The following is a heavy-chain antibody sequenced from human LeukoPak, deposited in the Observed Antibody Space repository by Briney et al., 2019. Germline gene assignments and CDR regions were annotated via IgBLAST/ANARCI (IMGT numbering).Heavy chain of an antibody. J-gene: IGHJ4*02. V-gene: IGHV5-51*01. D-gene: IGHD3-22*01. CDR1: GYSFTNYW. CDR3: ARLGYDSSGYFDY. CDR2: IYPGDSDT. Sequence: GESLKISCKGSGYSFTNYWIGWVRQMPGKGLEWMGIIYPGDSDTRYSPSFQGQVTISADKSISTAYLRWSSLKASDTAMYYCARLGYDSSGYFDYWGQGTLVTVSS.